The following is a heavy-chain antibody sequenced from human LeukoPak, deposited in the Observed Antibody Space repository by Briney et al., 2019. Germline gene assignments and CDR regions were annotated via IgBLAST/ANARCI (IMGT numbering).Heavy chain of an antibody. V-gene: IGHV4-59*01. J-gene: IGHJ2*01. D-gene: IGHD3-3*01. CDR3: ASLTIFGVVIQYWYFDL. Sequence: PSETLSLTCTVSGGSISSYYWSWLRQPPGKGLEWIGYIYYSGSTNYNPSLKSRVTISVDTSKNQFSLKLSSVTAADTAVYYCASLTIFGVVIQYWYFDLWGRGTLVTVSS. CDR2: IYYSGST. CDR1: GGSISSYY.